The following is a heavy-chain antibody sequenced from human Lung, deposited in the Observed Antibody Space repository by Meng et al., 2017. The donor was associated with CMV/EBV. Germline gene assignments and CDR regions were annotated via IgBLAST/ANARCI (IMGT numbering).Heavy chain of an antibody. CDR2: INSDGSST. D-gene: IGHD2-15*01. CDR1: GFTFSSYW. V-gene: IGHV3-74*01. CDR3: ARGEDIVVENWFDP. Sequence: SXAASGFTFSSYWMHWVRQAPGKGLVWVSRINSDGSSTSYADSVKGRFTISRDNAKNTLYLQMNSLRAEDTAVYYCARGEDIVVENWFDPWGQGTLXTVS. J-gene: IGHJ5*02.